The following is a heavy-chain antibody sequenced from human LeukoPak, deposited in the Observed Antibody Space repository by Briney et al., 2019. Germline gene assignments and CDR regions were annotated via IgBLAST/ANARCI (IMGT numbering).Heavy chain of an antibody. CDR2: IYHSGST. J-gene: IGHJ6*03. CDR1: GGSITDYF. CDR3: ARTTEGGYTYDYFYYYYMDV. Sequence: KPSETLSLTCALSGGSITDYFYNWVRQPPGKGLEWIGEIYHSGSTNYNPSLKSRVTISVDTSKNQFSLKLSSVTAADTAVYYCARTTEGGYTYDYFYYYYMDVWGKGTTVTISS. V-gene: IGHV4-34*01. D-gene: IGHD5-18*01.